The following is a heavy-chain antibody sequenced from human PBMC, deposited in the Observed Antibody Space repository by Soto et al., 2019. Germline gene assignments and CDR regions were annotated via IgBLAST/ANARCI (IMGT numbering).Heavy chain of an antibody. V-gene: IGHV3-7*01. CDR3: ATLDTAEIQTAAY. CDR2: INRGASGT. CDR1: GVSIISYY. D-gene: IGHD2-15*01. J-gene: IGHJ4*02. Sequence: PSETLSLTCAVSGVSIISYYWSWIRHAPGKGLEWVAMINRGASGTHYVDSVKGRFTISRDNAKNSLYLQMNSLRVEDTAVYYCATLDTAEIQTAAYWGQGTLVTV.